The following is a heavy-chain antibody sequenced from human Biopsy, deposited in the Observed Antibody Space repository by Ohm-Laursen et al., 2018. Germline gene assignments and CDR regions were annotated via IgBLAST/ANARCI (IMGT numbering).Heavy chain of an antibody. CDR3: ARVAGGYAYYYGMDV. Sequence: TLSLTCAVSGYSATNDYYWGWIRQPPGKGLEWIGNIYYDGITYYNPSLKSRVAMSVDTSKNQFSLRLTSVTAADTAVYYCARVAGGYAYYYGMDVWGQGTTVIVSS. D-gene: IGHD5-12*01. V-gene: IGHV4-38-2*01. CDR2: IYYDGIT. CDR1: GYSATNDYY. J-gene: IGHJ6*02.